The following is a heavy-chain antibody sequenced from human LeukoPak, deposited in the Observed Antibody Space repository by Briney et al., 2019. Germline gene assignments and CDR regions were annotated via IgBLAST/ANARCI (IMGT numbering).Heavy chain of an antibody. CDR2: INWNGGST. J-gene: IGHJ3*02. V-gene: IGHV3-20*04. Sequence: GGSLRLSCAASGFTFDDYGMSWVRQALGKGLEWVSGINWNGGSTGYADPVKGRFTISRDNAKNSLYLQMNSLRAEDTALYYCARASSYLNWDDAFDIWGQGTMVTVSS. CDR1: GFTFDDYG. D-gene: IGHD1-26*01. CDR3: ARASSYLNWDDAFDI.